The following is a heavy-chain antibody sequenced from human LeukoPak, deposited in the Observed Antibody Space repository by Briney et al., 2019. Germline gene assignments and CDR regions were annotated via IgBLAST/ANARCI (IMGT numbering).Heavy chain of an antibody. CDR3: VKDHSYYYGSGIYPY. V-gene: IGHV3-64D*06. CDR1: GFTFSSFG. D-gene: IGHD3-10*01. Sequence: PGGSLRLSCSASGFTFSSFGLHWVRQAPGKGLEYVSGIRNNGGSTYYADSVTGRFTISRDNSKNTLYLQMGSLRAEDTAIYYCVKDHSYYYGSGIYPYWGQGTLVTVSS. CDR2: IRNNGGST. J-gene: IGHJ4*02.